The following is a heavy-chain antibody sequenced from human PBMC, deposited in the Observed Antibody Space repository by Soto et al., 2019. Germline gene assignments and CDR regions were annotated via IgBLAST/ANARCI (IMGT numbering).Heavy chain of an antibody. V-gene: IGHV3-30*18. J-gene: IGHJ4*02. CDR2: ISYDGSNQ. CDR1: GFTFRNYG. D-gene: IGHD1-1*01. Sequence: QVQLVESGGGVVQPERSLRLSCAASGFTFRNYGMHWVRQAPGKGLEWVAVISYDGSNQYYADSVKGRFTISRDNSRNTLYLQMNSLRGEDTAVYYCAKETVERRSPDDYWGQGTLVTVSS. CDR3: AKETVERRSPDDY.